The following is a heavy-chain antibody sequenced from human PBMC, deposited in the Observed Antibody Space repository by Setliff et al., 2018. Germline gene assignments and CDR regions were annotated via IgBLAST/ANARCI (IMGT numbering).Heavy chain of an antibody. J-gene: IGHJ3*01. D-gene: IGHD1-7*01. CDR3: AREAGTSTSSDAFDV. CDR1: GDSISSGDYF. Sequence: LSLTCTVSGDSISSGDYFWSWIRQPPGKGLEWIAYIYHSGSAYYNPSLKSRVTMSVDTSKNQFSLHLTSVTAADTAVYYCAREAGTSTSSDAFDVWGQGMMVTVSS. V-gene: IGHV4-30-4*08. CDR2: IYHSGSA.